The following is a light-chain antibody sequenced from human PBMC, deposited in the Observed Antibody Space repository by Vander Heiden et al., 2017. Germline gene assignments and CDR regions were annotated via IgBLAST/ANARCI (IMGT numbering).Light chain of an antibody. CDR3: RRGLAAGLT. Sequence: VVITQSLLSLPVTPGEAASISCRSSQRLLSSDGYNYLYWYLQKPGQSPQLLIYLGSNRASGVTDSFSGSASATDFTLKIRRVAAADITVYSSRRGLAAGLTFSGGTKVELK. CDR1: QRLLSSDGYNY. CDR2: LGS. V-gene: IGKV2-28*01. J-gene: IGKJ4*01.